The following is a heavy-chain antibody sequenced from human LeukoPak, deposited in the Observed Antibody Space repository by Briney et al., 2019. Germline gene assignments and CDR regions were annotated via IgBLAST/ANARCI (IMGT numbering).Heavy chain of an antibody. D-gene: IGHD6-13*01. CDR2: IIPIFGTA. J-gene: IGHJ5*02. Sequence: GASVRVSCKAPGGTFSSYAISWVRQAPGQGLEWMGGIIPIFGTANYAQKFQGRVTITADESSSTAYMELSSLRSEDTAVYYCARDLSFTGYSSSWVGYNWFDPWGQGTLVTVSS. CDR3: ARDLSFTGYSSSWVGYNWFDP. CDR1: GGTFSSYA. V-gene: IGHV1-69*13.